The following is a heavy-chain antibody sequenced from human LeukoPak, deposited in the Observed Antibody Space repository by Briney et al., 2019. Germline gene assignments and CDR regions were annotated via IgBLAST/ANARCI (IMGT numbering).Heavy chain of an antibody. V-gene: IGHV4-30-2*01. D-gene: IGHD7-27*01. J-gene: IGHJ2*01. CDR2: IYHSGST. Sequence: SETLSLTCAVSGVSISSGGYSWSWIRQPPGKGLEWIGYIYHSGSTYYNPSLKSRVTISVDRSKNQFSLKLSSVTAADTAVYYCARASGDFYWYFDLWGRGTLVTVSS. CDR1: GVSISSGGYS. CDR3: ARASGDFYWYFDL.